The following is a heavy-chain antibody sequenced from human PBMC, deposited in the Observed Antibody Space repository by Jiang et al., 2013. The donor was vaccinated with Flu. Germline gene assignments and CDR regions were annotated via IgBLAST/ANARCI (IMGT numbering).Heavy chain of an antibody. V-gene: IGHV3-23*01. Sequence: QLLESGGGLVQPGGSLRLSCAASGFIFGDYAMTWVRQAPGKGLEWVSGISGSGGSTYYADSVKGRFTISRDNSKNTLYLQMNSLRAEDTAVYYCAKDLKNYDILTGFDYWGQGTLVTVSS. D-gene: IGHD3-9*01. CDR1: GFIFGDYA. CDR2: ISGSGGST. CDR3: AKDLKNYDILTGFDY. J-gene: IGHJ4*02.